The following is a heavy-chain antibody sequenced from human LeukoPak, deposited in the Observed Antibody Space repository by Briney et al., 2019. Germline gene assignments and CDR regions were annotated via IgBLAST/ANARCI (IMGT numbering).Heavy chain of an antibody. CDR3: ARFYYDDTGVSYYFDS. CDR2: SYYNGIT. V-gene: IGHV4-59*01. CDR1: GAFFSRYY. Sequence: SETLSLTCTVSGAFFSRYYYNWIRQTPGKGLEWTGYSYYNGITKYNSSLGNRITMSLDASGRFSLRLSSVTAADTAMYYCARFYYDDTGVSYYFDSWSQGIPVTVSS. D-gene: IGHD3-22*01. J-gene: IGHJ4*02.